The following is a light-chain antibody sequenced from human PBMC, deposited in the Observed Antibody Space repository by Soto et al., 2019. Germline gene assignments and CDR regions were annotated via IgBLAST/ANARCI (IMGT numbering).Light chain of an antibody. V-gene: IGKV1-27*01. J-gene: IGKJ2*01. CDR2: AAS. CDR1: QGISNY. Sequence: DIQMTQSPSSLSASVGDRVTITCRASQGISNYLAWYLQKPGKVPKLLIYAASTLQSGVPSRFSGSGSGTDFTITIRSLPPEDVATYYWQKYNSAPHTFGQGTKLEIK. CDR3: QKYNSAPHT.